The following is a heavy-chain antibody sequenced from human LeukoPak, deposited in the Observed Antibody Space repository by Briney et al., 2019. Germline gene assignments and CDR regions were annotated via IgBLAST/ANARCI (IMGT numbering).Heavy chain of an antibody. V-gene: IGHV1-69*13. CDR3: AGTRYYYDSSGYYSP. Sequence: GASVKVSCKASGGTFSSYAISWVRQAPGQGLEWMGGIIPIFGTANYAQKFQGRVTITADESTSTAYMELSSLRSEDTAVYYCAGTRYYYDSSGYYSPWGQGTLVTVSS. D-gene: IGHD3-22*01. CDR1: GGTFSSYA. CDR2: IIPIFGTA. J-gene: IGHJ5*02.